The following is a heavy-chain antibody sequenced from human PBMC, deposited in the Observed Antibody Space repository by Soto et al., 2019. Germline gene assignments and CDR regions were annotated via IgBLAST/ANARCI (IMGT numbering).Heavy chain of an antibody. J-gene: IGHJ6*03. CDR2: INHSGST. V-gene: IGHV4-34*01. CDR3: ARAVVPAALGYYYYYMDV. CDR1: GGSFSGYY. D-gene: IGHD2-2*01. Sequence: KASETLSLTCAVYGGSFSGYYWSWIRQPPGKGLEWIGEINHSGSTNYNPSLKSRVTISVDTSKNQFSLKLSSVTAADTAVYYCARAVVPAALGYYYYYMDVWGKGTTVTVSS.